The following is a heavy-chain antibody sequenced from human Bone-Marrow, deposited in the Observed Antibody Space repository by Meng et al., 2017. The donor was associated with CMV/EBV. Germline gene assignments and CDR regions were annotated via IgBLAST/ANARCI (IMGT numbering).Heavy chain of an antibody. CDR3: ARAVEGLWSGSEFDP. J-gene: IGHJ5*02. Sequence: ASVKVSCKTSGYTFTNFGVSWVRQAPGQGLEWMGWISAYNGNTNYAQKLQARVTMTTDTSTSTAYMELRSLRSDDTAVYYCARAVEGLWSGSEFDPWGQGTLVTVSS. CDR2: ISAYNGNT. CDR1: GYTFTNFG. V-gene: IGHV1-18*01. D-gene: IGHD3-3*01.